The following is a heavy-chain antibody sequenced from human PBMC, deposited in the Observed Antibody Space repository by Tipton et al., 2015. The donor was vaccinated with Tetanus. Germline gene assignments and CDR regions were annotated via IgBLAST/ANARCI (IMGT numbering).Heavy chain of an antibody. Sequence: SLRLSCAASGFTFSSYGMHWVRQAPGKGLEWVAVISYDGSNKYYADSVKGRFTISRDNSKNTLYLQMNSLRAEDTAVYYCANALWFGELSRRYYFDYWGQGTLVTVSS. V-gene: IGHV3-30*18. CDR3: ANALWFGELSRRYYFDY. CDR1: GFTFSSYG. D-gene: IGHD3-10*01. J-gene: IGHJ4*02. CDR2: ISYDGSNK.